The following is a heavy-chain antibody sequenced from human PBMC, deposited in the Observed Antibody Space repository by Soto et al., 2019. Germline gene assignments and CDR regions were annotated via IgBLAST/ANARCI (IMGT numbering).Heavy chain of an antibody. CDR2: IRDRANNYAT. Sequence: EVQLVESGGGLVQPGGSLKLSCAASGFTFSGPAMHWVRQASGRGLEWVGRIRDRANNYATAYAASVRGRFTVSRDDSKDTAYLQMNSLKTEDTAVYYCTRWESGTYGFDYWSQGTLVTVSS. V-gene: IGHV3-73*01. D-gene: IGHD1-26*01. CDR1: GFTFSGPA. J-gene: IGHJ4*02. CDR3: TRWESGTYGFDY.